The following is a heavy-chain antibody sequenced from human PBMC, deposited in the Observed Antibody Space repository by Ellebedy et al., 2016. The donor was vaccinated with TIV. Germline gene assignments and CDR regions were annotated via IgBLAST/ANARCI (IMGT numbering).Heavy chain of an antibody. CDR1: GGTFSSYA. CDR3: ARAPNDAFDI. V-gene: IGHV1-69*13. J-gene: IGHJ3*02. Sequence: SVKVSCXASGGTFSSYAISWVRQAPGQGLEWMGGIIPIFGTANYAQKFQGRVTITADESTSTAYMELRSLRSDDTAVYYCARAPNDAFDIWGQGTMVTVSS. CDR2: IIPIFGTA.